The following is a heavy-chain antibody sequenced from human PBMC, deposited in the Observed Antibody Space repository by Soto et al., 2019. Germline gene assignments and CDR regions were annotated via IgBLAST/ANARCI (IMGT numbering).Heavy chain of an antibody. Sequence: ALVKVSCKASGYTFTSYPMHWVRQAPGQGLEWMGWINAGNGDTKYSQKFQGRVTITRDTSANTAYMELSSLRSEDTAVFYCARDWTHYDSSGPGDYWGQGTLVTVSS. D-gene: IGHD3-22*01. J-gene: IGHJ4*02. CDR1: GYTFTSYP. V-gene: IGHV1-3*01. CDR2: INAGNGDT. CDR3: ARDWTHYDSSGPGDY.